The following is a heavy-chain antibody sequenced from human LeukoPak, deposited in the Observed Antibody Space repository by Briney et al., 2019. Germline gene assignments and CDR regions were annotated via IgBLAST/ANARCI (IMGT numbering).Heavy chain of an antibody. V-gene: IGHV4-59*12. CDR3: ARDLHYYGSGIFDY. CDR1: GGSISSYY. CDR2: IYYSGST. J-gene: IGHJ4*02. D-gene: IGHD3-10*01. Sequence: PSETLSLTCTVSGGSISSYYWSWIRQPPGKGLEWIGYIYYSGSTNYNPSLKSRVTMSVDTSKNQFSLKLSSVTAADTAVYYCARDLHYYGSGIFDYWGQGTLVTVSS.